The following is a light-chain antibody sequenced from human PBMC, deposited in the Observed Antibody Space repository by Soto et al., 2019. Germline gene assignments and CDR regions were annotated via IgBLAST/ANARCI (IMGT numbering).Light chain of an antibody. CDR2: DAS. CDR1: QNVYNN. V-gene: IGKV3-15*01. Sequence: EIVMTHSPATLSVSPGEGATLSCKASQNVYNNLAWYQQRPGQPPRPLIYDASTRATGISARFSGSGYGTEFTLTISSLQSEDFAVDFCQQCRNWPLTFGGGTKVDIK. J-gene: IGKJ4*01. CDR3: QQCRNWPLT.